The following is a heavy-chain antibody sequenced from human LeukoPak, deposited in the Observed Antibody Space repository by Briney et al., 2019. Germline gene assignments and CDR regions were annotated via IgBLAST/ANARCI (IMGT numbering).Heavy chain of an antibody. D-gene: IGHD3-22*01. CDR1: GYTFTGYY. V-gene: IGHV1-2*02. Sequence: GASVKVSCKASGYTFTGYYMHWVRQAPGQGLEWMGWINPNSGGTNYAQKLQGRVTMTTDTSTSTAYMELRSLRSDDTAVYYCARVYDSSGYPFDYWGQGTLVTVSS. CDR3: ARVYDSSGYPFDY. CDR2: INPNSGGT. J-gene: IGHJ4*02.